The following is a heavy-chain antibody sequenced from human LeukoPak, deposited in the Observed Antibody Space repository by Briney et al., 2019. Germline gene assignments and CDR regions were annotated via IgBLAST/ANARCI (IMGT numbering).Heavy chain of an antibody. CDR2: IYYSGST. CDR3: ARRPADSSGRPNDC. J-gene: IGHJ4*02. V-gene: IGHV4-39*01. D-gene: IGHD3-22*01. Sequence: SETLSLTCAVSGGSNTSSSYYWCWIRQPPGKGLEWIGSIYYSGSTYYNPSLKSRVTISVDTSKNQFSLKLSSVTAADTAVYYCARRPADSSGRPNDCWGQGTLVTVSS. CDR1: GGSNTSSSYY.